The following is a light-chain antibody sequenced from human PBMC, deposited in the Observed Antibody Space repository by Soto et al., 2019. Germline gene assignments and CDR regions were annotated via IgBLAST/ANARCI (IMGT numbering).Light chain of an antibody. CDR3: RSFTRSXTYV. J-gene: IGLJ1*01. V-gene: IGLV2-14*01. Sequence: QSLLSQSASVSGSPGQSITISCTGTSSDVGGYKYASWYQQHPGKAPKLMIYEVSSRPSGVYNRFSGSKSGNTASLTISGLQAEDEADYYCRSFTRSXTYVFGTGTKVXV. CDR2: EVS. CDR1: SSDVGGYKY.